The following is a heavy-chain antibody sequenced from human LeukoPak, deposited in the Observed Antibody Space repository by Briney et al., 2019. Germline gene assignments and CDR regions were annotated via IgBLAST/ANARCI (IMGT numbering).Heavy chain of an antibody. J-gene: IGHJ4*02. CDR2: IYSGTI. CDR3: AGPPYYYDSSGYYLDY. Sequence: GGSLRLSCAASGFTFSDYYMSWVRQAPGKGLEWVSFIYSGTIHYSDSVKGRFTISRDNSKNTLYLQMNSLRAEDTAVYYCAGPPYYYDSSGYYLDYWGQGTLVAVSS. V-gene: IGHV3-53*01. CDR1: GFTFSDYY. D-gene: IGHD3-22*01.